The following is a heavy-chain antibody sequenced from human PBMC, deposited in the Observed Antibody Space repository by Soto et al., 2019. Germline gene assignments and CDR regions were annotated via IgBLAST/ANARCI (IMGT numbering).Heavy chain of an antibody. CDR1: GFTFSIYA. V-gene: IGHV3-23*01. Sequence: PGGSLRLSCAASGFTFSIYAMNWVRQAPGQGLEWVSIISGSGGTTYYADSVKGRFTISRGNSKNTLYLQMNSLRAEDTAVYYCAKHGDCSSTSCYFDYWAQGTLVTVSS. J-gene: IGHJ4*02. CDR2: ISGSGGTT. D-gene: IGHD2-2*01. CDR3: AKHGDCSSTSCYFDY.